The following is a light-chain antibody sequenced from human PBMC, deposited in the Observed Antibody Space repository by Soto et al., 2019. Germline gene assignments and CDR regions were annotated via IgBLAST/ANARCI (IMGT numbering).Light chain of an antibody. J-gene: IGKJ1*01. CDR3: HQYNNWPQT. V-gene: IGKV3D-15*01. Sequence: EIVMTQSPDTLSLSPGETATLSCRASQSIANNLAWYQQKPGQPPSLLFSGASTRATGIPSRFSASRSGTDFTLTISSLQSEDFAVYYCHQYNNWPQTFGQGTKVQIK. CDR1: QSIANN. CDR2: GAS.